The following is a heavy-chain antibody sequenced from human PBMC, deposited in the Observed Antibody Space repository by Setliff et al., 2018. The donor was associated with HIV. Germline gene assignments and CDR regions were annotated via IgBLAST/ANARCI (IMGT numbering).Heavy chain of an antibody. Sequence: PSETLSLTCTVSGGSISRGSYYWSWIRQPAGKGLEWIGRIYTNGNTNYNPSLKSRVTVSADTSKNQFSLKLTSVTAADTAVYYCARARITMTGGRLEPYAFDRWGQGTKVTVSS. CDR1: GGSISRGSYY. D-gene: IGHD3-22*01. CDR2: IYTNGNT. CDR3: ARARITMTGGRLEPYAFDR. V-gene: IGHV4-61*02. J-gene: IGHJ3*01.